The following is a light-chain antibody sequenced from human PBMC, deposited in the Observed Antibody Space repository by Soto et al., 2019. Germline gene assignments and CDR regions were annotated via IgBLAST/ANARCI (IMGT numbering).Light chain of an antibody. Sequence: QSVLTQPPSVSGAPGQWVTISCTGTSSNIGAGYDVHWYQQLPGTAPKLLIYGDNNRPSGVPDRFSGSKSGTSASLAITGLQAEDEGDYYCQSYDSTLSARYVFGTGTKVTVL. V-gene: IGLV1-40*01. CDR2: GDN. CDR1: SSNIGAGYD. CDR3: QSYDSTLSARYV. J-gene: IGLJ1*01.